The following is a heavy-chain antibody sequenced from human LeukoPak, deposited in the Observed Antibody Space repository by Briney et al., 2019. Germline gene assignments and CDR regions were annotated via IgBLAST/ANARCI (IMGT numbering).Heavy chain of an antibody. Sequence: GGSLRLSCAASGFSFGSYSMNWVRRAPGKALEWVSSIMSSSRNIYYADSVKGRFTISRDNAKNSLYLQLSSLRAEDTAVYYCATTRAPSNGRVLYYMDVWGKGTTVTVSS. D-gene: IGHD3-3*01. V-gene: IGHV3-21*01. CDR1: GFSFGSYS. CDR2: IMSSSRNI. J-gene: IGHJ6*03. CDR3: ATTRAPSNGRVLYYMDV.